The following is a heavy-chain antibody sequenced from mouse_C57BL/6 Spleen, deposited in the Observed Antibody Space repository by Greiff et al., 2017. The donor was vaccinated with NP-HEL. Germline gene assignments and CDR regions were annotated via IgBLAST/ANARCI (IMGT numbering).Heavy chain of an antibody. D-gene: IGHD2-2*01. J-gene: IGHJ4*01. CDR2: IYPSDSET. CDR3: ARWGLGRSPYAMDY. V-gene: IGHV1-61*01. CDR1: GYTFTSYW. Sequence: QVQLQQPGAELVRPGSSVKLSCKASGYTFTSYWMDWVKQRPGQGLEWIGNIYPSDSETHYNQKFKDKATLTVDKSSSTAYMQLSSLTSEDSAVYYCARWGLGRSPYAMDYWGQGTSVTVSS.